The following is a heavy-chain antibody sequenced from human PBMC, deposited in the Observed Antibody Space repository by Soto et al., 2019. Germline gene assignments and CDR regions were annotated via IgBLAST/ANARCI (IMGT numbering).Heavy chain of an antibody. CDR1: GDSISNVNYC. J-gene: IGHJ4*02. CDR3: AKGPSGDKVDS. V-gene: IGHV4-30-4*01. D-gene: IGHD7-27*01. CDR2: IYNGGST. Sequence: QVQLQESGPGLVKPSQTLSLTCTVSGDSISNVNYCWSWIRQPPDKGLEWIGHIYNGGSTYSNPSSRXGVTISXXTSKNQFSLKLSSVSAADTAVYYCAKGPSGDKVDSWGQGTLVTVSS.